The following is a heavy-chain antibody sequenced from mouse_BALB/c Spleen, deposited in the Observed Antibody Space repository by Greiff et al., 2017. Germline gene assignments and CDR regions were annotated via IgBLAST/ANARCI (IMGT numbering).Heavy chain of an antibody. CDR3: HPTNAWFAY. V-gene: IGHV1-9*01. J-gene: IGHJ3*01. D-gene: IGHD1-3*01. CDR1: GYTFSSYW. Sequence: QVQLQQSGAELMKPGASVKISCKATGYTFSSYWIEWVKQRPGHGLEWIGEILPGSGSTNYNEKFKGKATFTADTSSNTAYMQLSSLTSEDSAVYYCHPTNAWFAYWGQGTLVTVSA. CDR2: ILPGSGST.